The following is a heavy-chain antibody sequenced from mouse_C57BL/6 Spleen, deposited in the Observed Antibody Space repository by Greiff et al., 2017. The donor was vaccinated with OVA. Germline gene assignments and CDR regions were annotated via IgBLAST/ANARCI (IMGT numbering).Heavy chain of an antibody. CDR2: IRNKANGYTT. CDR1: GFTFTDYY. Sequence: EVKLMESGGGLVQPGGSLSLSCAASGFTFTDYYMSWVRQPPGKALEWLGFIRNKANGYTTEYSASVKGRFTISRDNSQSILYLQMNALRAEDSATYDCASSWDYAMDDWGQGTSVTVSS. V-gene: IGHV7-3*01. CDR3: ASSWDYAMDD. D-gene: IGHD1-1*01. J-gene: IGHJ4*01.